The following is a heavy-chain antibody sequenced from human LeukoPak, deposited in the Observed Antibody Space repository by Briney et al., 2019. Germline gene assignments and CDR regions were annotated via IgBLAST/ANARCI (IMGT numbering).Heavy chain of an antibody. Sequence: PGGSLRLSCAASGFTFSSYAMHWVRQAPGKGLEWVAVISYDGSNKYYADSVKGRFTISRDNSKNTLYLQMNSLRAEDTAVYYCARDGQLGIIYFDYWGQGTLVTVSS. V-gene: IGHV3-30-3*01. CDR2: ISYDGSNK. J-gene: IGHJ4*02. CDR3: ARDGQLGIIYFDY. D-gene: IGHD7-27*01. CDR1: GFTFSSYA.